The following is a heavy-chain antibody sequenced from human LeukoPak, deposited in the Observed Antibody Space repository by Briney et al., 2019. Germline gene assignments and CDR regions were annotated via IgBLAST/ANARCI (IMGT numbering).Heavy chain of an antibody. J-gene: IGHJ4*02. CDR1: GGSFSGYC. CDR2: INHSGST. CDR3: ARGLLWFGESKPYYFDY. D-gene: IGHD3-10*01. Sequence: SETLSLTCAVYGGSFSGYCWSWIRQPPGKGLEWIGEINHSGSTNYNPSLKSRVTISVDTSKNQFSLKLSSVTAADTAVYYCARGLLWFGESKPYYFDYWGQGTLVTVSS. V-gene: IGHV4-34*01.